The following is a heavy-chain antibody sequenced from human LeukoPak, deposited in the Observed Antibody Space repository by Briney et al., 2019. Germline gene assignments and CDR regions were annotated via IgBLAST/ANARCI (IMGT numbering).Heavy chain of an antibody. CDR2: INHSGST. CDR3: ARDNGYYYDSSGSQGFDY. J-gene: IGHJ4*02. Sequence: PSQTLSLTCSVSGGSISSDDYYWSWIRQPPGKGLEWIGEINHSGSTNYNPSLKSRVTMSVDTSKNQFSLKLSSVTAADTAVYYCARDNGYYYDSSGSQGFDYWGQGTLVTVSS. V-gene: IGHV4-61*08. D-gene: IGHD3-22*01. CDR1: GGSISSDDYY.